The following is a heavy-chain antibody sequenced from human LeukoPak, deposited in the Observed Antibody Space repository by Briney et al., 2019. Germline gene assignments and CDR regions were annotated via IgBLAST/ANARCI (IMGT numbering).Heavy chain of an antibody. V-gene: IGHV1-2*02. D-gene: IGHD3-10*01. J-gene: IGHJ3*02. CDR1: GYTFTGYY. Sequence: ASVKVSCKASGYTFTGYYMHWVRQAPGQGLEWMGWINPNSGGTNYEQKFQGRVTMTRDTSISTAYMELSRLRSDDTAVYYCAGSHYYGSGSYPDAFDIWGQGTMVTVSS. CDR2: INPNSGGT. CDR3: AGSHYYGSGSYPDAFDI.